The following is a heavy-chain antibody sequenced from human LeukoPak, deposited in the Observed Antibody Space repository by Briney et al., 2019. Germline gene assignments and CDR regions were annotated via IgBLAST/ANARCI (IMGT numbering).Heavy chain of an antibody. V-gene: IGHV3-23*01. D-gene: IGHD3-9*01. CDR2: ISESGGST. J-gene: IGHJ4*02. CDR3: AKEGGYFDWPFTFDY. CDR1: GFTFSSYG. Sequence: GGSLRLSCAASGFTFSSYGMSWVRQAPGKGLEWVSGISESGGSTYHADSVKGRFTISRDNSKNTLYLQMNSLRAEDTAVYYCAKEGGYFDWPFTFDYWGQGTLVTVSS.